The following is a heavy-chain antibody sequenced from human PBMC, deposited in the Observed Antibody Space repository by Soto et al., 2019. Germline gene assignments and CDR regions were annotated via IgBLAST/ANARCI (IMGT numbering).Heavy chain of an antibody. CDR2: IYWDDDK. CDR3: AHLGHQLVAATW. J-gene: IGHJ4*02. Sequence: QITLKESGPTLVKPTQTLTLTCTFSGLSLSTSGVGVGWIRQPPGKALEWLALIYWDDDKRYSPSLKSRLTITKDTSKNQVVLTMTNMDPVDTATYYCAHLGHQLVAATWWGQGTLVTVSS. CDR1: GLSLSTSGVG. V-gene: IGHV2-5*02. D-gene: IGHD2-15*01.